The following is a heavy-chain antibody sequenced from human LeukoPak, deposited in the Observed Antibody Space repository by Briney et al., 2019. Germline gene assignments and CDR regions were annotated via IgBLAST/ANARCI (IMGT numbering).Heavy chain of an antibody. CDR2: IWYDGINK. CDR1: GFTFSSHS. Sequence: GGSLRLSCAASGFTFSSHSMHWVRQAPGRGLEWVAVIWYDGINKYYTDSVKGRFTISRDNSKNTLYLHMNSLRVEDTALYYCAKDSSAYSGSYFDYWGQGNLVTVSS. V-gene: IGHV3-33*06. D-gene: IGHD1-26*01. CDR3: AKDSSAYSGSYFDY. J-gene: IGHJ4*02.